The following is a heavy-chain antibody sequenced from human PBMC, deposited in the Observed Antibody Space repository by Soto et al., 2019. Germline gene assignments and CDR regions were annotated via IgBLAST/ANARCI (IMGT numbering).Heavy chain of an antibody. Sequence: QVHLVQSGAEVQKPGASVKVSCRPFGYTFTAYYIHWVRQAPGQGLEWMGWVDPNRGDSRTLQSFQVRVTMIRDTSTTTVYMEMRRLRSDDTTVYCLVPDNYAPIHYWGHATQV. V-gene: IGHV1-2*02. CDR1: GYTFTAYY. CDR3: VPDNYAPIHY. J-gene: IGHJ4*01. D-gene: IGHD3-16*01. CDR2: VDPNRGDS.